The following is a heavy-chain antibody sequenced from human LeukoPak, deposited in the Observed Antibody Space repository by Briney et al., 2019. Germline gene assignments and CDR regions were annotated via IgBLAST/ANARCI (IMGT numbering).Heavy chain of an antibody. J-gene: IGHJ6*03. CDR1: GYTFTSYD. V-gene: IGHV1-8*03. CDR2: MNPNSGNT. Sequence: ASVKVSCKASGYTFTSYDINWVRQATGQGLEWMGWMNPNSGNTGYAQKFQGRVTITRNTSISTAYMELSSLRSEDTAVYYCARGRGSGGYWGLYYYYMDVWGKGTTVTVSS. CDR3: ARGRGSGGYWGLYYYYMDV. D-gene: IGHD1-26*01.